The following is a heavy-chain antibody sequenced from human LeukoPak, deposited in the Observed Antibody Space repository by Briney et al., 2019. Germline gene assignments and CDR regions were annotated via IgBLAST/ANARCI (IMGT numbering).Heavy chain of an antibody. D-gene: IGHD5-18*01. CDR3: ARGTAFHYFDY. V-gene: IGHV1-2*02. CDR1: GYTFTGYY. CDR2: INPNSGGT. J-gene: IGHJ4*02. Sequence: ASVKVSCKASGYTFTGYYMHWVRQAPGQGLEWMGWINPNSGGTNYAQKFQGRVTMTRDTSTSTVYMELSSLRSEDTAVYYCARGTAFHYFDYWGQGTLVTVSS.